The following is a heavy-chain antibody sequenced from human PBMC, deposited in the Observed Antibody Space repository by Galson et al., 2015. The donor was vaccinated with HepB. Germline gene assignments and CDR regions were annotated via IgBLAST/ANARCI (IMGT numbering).Heavy chain of an antibody. J-gene: IGHJ6*02. CDR1: GFSFSNTW. D-gene: IGHD4-17*01. CDR3: TTATTVTTPYFYYYGMDV. V-gene: IGHV3-15*01. Sequence: SLRLSCAASGFSFSNTWMSWVRQAPGKGLEWVGRIKSKLDGGATDYAAPVKGRFTVSRDDPKNTLFLQMNSLKTEDTAVYYCTTATTVTTPYFYYYGMDVWGQGTTVTVSS. CDR2: IKSKLDGGAT.